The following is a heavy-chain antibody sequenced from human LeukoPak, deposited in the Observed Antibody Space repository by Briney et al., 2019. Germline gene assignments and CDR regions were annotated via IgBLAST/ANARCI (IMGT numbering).Heavy chain of an antibody. Sequence: GGSLRLSCAASAFTFSTYWILPGKGLVWVSHINSDGNNTTYADSVKGRFTISRDNSKNTLYLQMNSLRAEDTAVYYCAKGVAIYCSGGSCYVYWGQGTLVTVSS. CDR3: AKGVAIYCSGGSCYVY. V-gene: IGHV3-74*01. J-gene: IGHJ4*02. CDR2: INSDGNNT. D-gene: IGHD2-15*01. CDR1: AFTFSTYW.